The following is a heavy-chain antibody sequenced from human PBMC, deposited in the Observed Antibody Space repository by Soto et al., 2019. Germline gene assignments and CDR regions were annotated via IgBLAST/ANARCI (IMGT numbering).Heavy chain of an antibody. CDR2: ISSSSSYT. CDR3: ARVWYYDFWSGYSNWFGP. J-gene: IGHJ5*02. D-gene: IGHD3-3*01. CDR1: GFTFSDYY. Sequence: VGSLRLSCAASGFTFSDYYMSWIRQAPGKGLEWVSYISSSSSYTNYADLVKGRFTISRANAKNSLYLQMNSLRAEDTAVCYCARVWYYDFWSGYSNWFGPWGRGPLVTVSS. V-gene: IGHV3-11*06.